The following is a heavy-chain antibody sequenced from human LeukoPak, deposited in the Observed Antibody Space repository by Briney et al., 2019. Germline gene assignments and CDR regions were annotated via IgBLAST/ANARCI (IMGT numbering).Heavy chain of an antibody. V-gene: IGHV3-7*03. Sequence: PGGSLRLSCLTSGFTLSTNAMSWVRQAPGKGLEWVANIKHDGSEKNYVDSVEGRVTISRDNAKNSLYLQMNSLRAEDTAVYYCARGSAEGSYYGYWGQGTLVTVSS. J-gene: IGHJ4*02. D-gene: IGHD1-26*01. CDR3: ARGSAEGSYYGY. CDR1: GFTLSTNA. CDR2: IKHDGSEK.